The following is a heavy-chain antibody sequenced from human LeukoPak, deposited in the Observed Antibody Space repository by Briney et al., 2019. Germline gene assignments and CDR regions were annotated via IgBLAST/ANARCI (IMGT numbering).Heavy chain of an antibody. CDR2: IYSGGST. CDR1: GFTVSSNY. D-gene: IGHD3-16*01. V-gene: IGHV3-53*04. Sequence: GGSPRLSCAASGFTVSSNYMSWVRQAPGKGLEWVSVIYSGGSTYYADSVKGRFTISRHNSKNTLYLQMNSLRAEDTAVYYCARGPIGGVIGMDVWGQGTTVTVSS. CDR3: ARGPIGGVIGMDV. J-gene: IGHJ6*02.